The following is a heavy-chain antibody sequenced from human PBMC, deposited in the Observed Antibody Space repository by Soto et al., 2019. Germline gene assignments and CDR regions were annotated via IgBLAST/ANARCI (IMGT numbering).Heavy chain of an antibody. D-gene: IGHD2-2*01. V-gene: IGHV4-39*01. CDR2: IYYSGST. J-gene: IGHJ4*02. CDR1: GGSISSSSYY. CDR3: ARRPLFPSLFDY. Sequence: PSETLSLTCTVSGGSISSSSYYWGWIRQPPGKGLEWIGSIYYSGSTYYNPSLKSRVTISVDTSKNQFSLKLSSVTAADTAVYYCARRPLFPSLFDYWGQGTLVTVSS.